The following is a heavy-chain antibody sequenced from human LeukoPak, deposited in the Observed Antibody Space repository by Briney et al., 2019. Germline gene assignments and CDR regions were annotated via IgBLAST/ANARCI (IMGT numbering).Heavy chain of an antibody. J-gene: IGHJ4*02. CDR3: AKDPTNDYGDYYFDY. Sequence: GGSRRLSCAASGFTFSSYAMSWVRQAPGKGLEWVSAISGSGGSTYYADSVKGRFTISRDNSKNTLYLQMNSLRAEDTAVYYCAKDPTNDYGDYYFDYWGQGTLVTVSS. V-gene: IGHV3-23*01. CDR2: ISGSGGST. CDR1: GFTFSSYA. D-gene: IGHD4-17*01.